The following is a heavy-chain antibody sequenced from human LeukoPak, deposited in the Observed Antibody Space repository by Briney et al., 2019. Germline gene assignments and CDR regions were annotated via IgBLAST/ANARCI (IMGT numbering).Heavy chain of an antibody. Sequence: ASVKVSCKASGYTFTSYGISWVRQAPGQGLEWMGWISAYNGNTNYAQKLQGRVTMTEDTSTDTAYMELSSLRSEDTAVYYCATGVVVVPPDYYFDYWGQGTLVTVSS. D-gene: IGHD2-15*01. CDR3: ATGVVVVPPDYYFDY. V-gene: IGHV1-18*01. CDR1: GYTFTSYG. J-gene: IGHJ4*02. CDR2: ISAYNGNT.